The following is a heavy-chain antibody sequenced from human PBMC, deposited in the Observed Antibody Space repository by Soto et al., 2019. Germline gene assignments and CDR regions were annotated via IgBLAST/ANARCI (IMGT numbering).Heavy chain of an antibody. CDR1: GGSISSGGYY. J-gene: IGHJ6*02. CDR2: IYYSGST. V-gene: IGHV4-31*02. CDR3: ARERSSTDYYYGMDV. Sequence: SETLSLTCTVSGGSISSGGYYWSWIRQHPGKGLEWIGYIYYSGSTYYNPSLKSRVTISVDTSKNQFSLKLSSVTAADTAVYYCARERSSTDYYYGMDVWGQGTTVTVSS. D-gene: IGHD6-13*01.